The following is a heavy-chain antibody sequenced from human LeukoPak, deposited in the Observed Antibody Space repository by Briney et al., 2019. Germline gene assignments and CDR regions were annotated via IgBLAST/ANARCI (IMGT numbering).Heavy chain of an antibody. J-gene: IGHJ6*02. CDR3: ARAPPYSSASWGYYGMDV. V-gene: IGHV3-13*01. CDR1: GFTFSSYD. CDR2: IGIAGGT. Sequence: GGSLRLSCAASGFTFSSYDMHWVRQTTGKGLEWVSSIGIAGGTYYPGSVKGRFTISRENAKNSLYLQMNSLRAGDTAVYYCARAPPYSSASWGYYGMDVWDQGTTVTVSS. D-gene: IGHD6-6*01.